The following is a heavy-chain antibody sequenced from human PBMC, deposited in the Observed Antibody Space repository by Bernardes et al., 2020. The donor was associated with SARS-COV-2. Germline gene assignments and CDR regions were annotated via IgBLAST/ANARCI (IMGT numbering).Heavy chain of an antibody. J-gene: IGHJ4*02. Sequence: GGSLSLSCAASGFTFSSYSMNWVRQAPGTGLACVSYISSSSSTIYYADSVKGRFTISRDNAKNSLYLQMNSLRAEDTAVYYCARDVSIFMSGTGGLEYGGQGTLVTVSS. CDR2: ISSSSSTI. CDR1: GFTFSSYS. V-gene: IGHV3-48*01. CDR3: ARDVSIFMSGTGGLEY. D-gene: IGHD3-22*01.